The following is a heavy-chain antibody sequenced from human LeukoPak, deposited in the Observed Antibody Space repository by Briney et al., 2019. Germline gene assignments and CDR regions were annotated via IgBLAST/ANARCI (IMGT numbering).Heavy chain of an antibody. V-gene: IGHV3-7*01. D-gene: IGHD2-2*01. CDR1: GFTFSSYW. Sequence: GGSLRLSCAASGFTFSSYWMSWVRQAPGKGLEWVGNIKQDGSEKYYVDSVKGRFTISRDNAKNSLYLQMNSLRAEDTAVYYCARDKDIVVAEGVVTPVMDVWGKGTTVTVSS. CDR2: IKQDGSEK. CDR3: ARDKDIVVAEGVVTPVMDV. J-gene: IGHJ6*04.